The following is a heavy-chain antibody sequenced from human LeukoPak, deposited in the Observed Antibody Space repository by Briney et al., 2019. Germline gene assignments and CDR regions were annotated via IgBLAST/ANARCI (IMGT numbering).Heavy chain of an antibody. Sequence: GGSLRLSCVASGFTVTSNYMSWVRQAPGKGLEWVSAIGGSGVTTYYADSVKGRFTISRDNSMHTLYLQMNSLRAEDTAVYYCAKDYYDSSGYYFPNWYFDLWGRGTLVTVSS. V-gene: IGHV3-23*01. CDR2: IGGSGVTT. J-gene: IGHJ2*01. CDR1: GFTVTSNY. CDR3: AKDYYDSSGYYFPNWYFDL. D-gene: IGHD3-22*01.